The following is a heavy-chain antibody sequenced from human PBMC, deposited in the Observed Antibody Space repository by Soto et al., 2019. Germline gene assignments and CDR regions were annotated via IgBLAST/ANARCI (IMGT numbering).Heavy chain of an antibody. CDR1: GGSISSYY. CDR3: ARESYAAGFPNFDY. CDR2: IYYSGST. D-gene: IGHD6-13*01. Sequence: PSETLSLTCTVSGGSISSYYWSWIRQPPGKGLEWIGYIYYSGSTNYNPSLKSRVTISVDTSKNQFSLKLSSVTAADTAVYYCARESYAAGFPNFDYWGQGTLVTVSS. J-gene: IGHJ4*02. V-gene: IGHV4-59*01.